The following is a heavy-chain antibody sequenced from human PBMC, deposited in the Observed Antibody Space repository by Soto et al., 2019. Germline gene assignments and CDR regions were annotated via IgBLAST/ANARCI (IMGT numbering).Heavy chain of an antibody. CDR3: ARDGGYCSSTSCRRSFYYYYGMDV. Sequence: GGSLILSCAASGFTFSSYSMNWVRQAPGKGLEWVPSISSSSSYIYYADSVKGRFTISRDNAKNSLYLQMNSLRAEDTAVYYCARDGGYCSSTSCRRSFYYYYGMDVWGQGTTVTVSS. CDR1: GFTFSSYS. CDR2: ISSSSSYI. J-gene: IGHJ6*02. V-gene: IGHV3-21*01. D-gene: IGHD2-2*01.